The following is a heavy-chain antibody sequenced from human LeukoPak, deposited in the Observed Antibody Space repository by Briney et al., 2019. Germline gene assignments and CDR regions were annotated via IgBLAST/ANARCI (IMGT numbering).Heavy chain of an antibody. CDR3: ARETGNYYFDF. D-gene: IGHD1-7*01. CDR2: ISYDGRDK. J-gene: IGHJ4*02. Sequence: GGSLRLSCAASAFTFSSSVMHWVRQAPGKGLEWVAAISYDGRDKYFADSVKGRFTISRDNSKNTVDLQVNGLRAEDTAVYYCARETGNYYFDFWGQGTLVTVSS. V-gene: IGHV3-30*03. CDR1: AFTFSSSV.